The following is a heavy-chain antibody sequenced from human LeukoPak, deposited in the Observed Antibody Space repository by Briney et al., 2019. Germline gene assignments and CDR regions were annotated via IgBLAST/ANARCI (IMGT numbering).Heavy chain of an antibody. V-gene: IGHV3-48*01. Sequence: GGSLRLSCAASGFTFSSHSMNWVRQTPGKGLEWVSYISSGSSARYYADSVKGRFTISRDNSKNTLYLQMNSLRAEDTAVYYCARDSWAYCGGDCSAPGMDVWGQGTTVTVSS. J-gene: IGHJ6*02. CDR1: GFTFSSHS. CDR2: ISSGSSAR. D-gene: IGHD2-21*02. CDR3: ARDSWAYCGGDCSAPGMDV.